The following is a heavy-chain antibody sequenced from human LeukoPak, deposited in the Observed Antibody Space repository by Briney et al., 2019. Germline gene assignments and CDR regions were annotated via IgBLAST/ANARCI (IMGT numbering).Heavy chain of an antibody. J-gene: IGHJ5*02. CDR2: ISYDGTNK. Sequence: GGSLRLSCAASGFTFSTYGMHWVRLAPGKGLEWVTIISYDGTNKYYADSVKGRFTISRDNSKNTLDLQMDSLRAEDTAVYYCAKDLAPHRDGSHHGADAWGQGTLVTVSS. CDR1: GFTFSTYG. CDR3: AKDLAPHRDGSHHGADA. V-gene: IGHV3-30*18. D-gene: IGHD5-24*01.